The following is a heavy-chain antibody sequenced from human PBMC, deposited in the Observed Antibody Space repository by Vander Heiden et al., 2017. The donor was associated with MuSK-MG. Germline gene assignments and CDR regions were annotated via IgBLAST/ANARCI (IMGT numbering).Heavy chain of an antibody. CDR2: IYHSGST. Sequence: QVQLQESGPGLVKPSETLSLTCAVSGYSISSGYYWGWIRQPPGKGLEWIGSIYHSGSTYYNPSLKSRVTISVDTSKNQFSLKLSSVTAAETAVYYCARDGDCSSTSCYRVYWYFDLWGRGTLVTVSS. CDR1: GYSISSGYY. D-gene: IGHD2-2*01. J-gene: IGHJ2*01. V-gene: IGHV4-38-2*02. CDR3: ARDGDCSSTSCYRVYWYFDL.